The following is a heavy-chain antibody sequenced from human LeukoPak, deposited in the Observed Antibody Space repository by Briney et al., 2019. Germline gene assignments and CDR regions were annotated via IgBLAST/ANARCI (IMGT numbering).Heavy chain of an antibody. D-gene: IGHD3-10*01. CDR1: GFPLSSYA. CDR3: ARGPGVHMIDY. Sequence: GGSLRLSCAAFGFPLSSYAMSWVRQAPGKGLEWVSATSSSDAGTYHADSVRGRFTISRDNSKNTLYLQMNSLRVEDAAVYYCARGPGVHMIDYWGQGTLVTVSS. CDR2: TSSSDAGT. J-gene: IGHJ4*02. V-gene: IGHV3-23*01.